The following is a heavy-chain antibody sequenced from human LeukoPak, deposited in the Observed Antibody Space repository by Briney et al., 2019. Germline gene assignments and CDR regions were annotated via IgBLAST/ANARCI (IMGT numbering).Heavy chain of an antibody. V-gene: IGHV4-4*02. CDR1: GGSIRSSNW. Sequence: PSETLSLTCALSGGSIRSSNWWSWVRQPPGKGLERIGEIYHSGSTNYNPSLKSRVTISVDKSKNQFSLKLSSVTAADTAVYYCARDHGDYVAFDIWGQGTMVTVSS. CDR3: ARDHGDYVAFDI. J-gene: IGHJ3*02. D-gene: IGHD4-17*01. CDR2: IYHSGST.